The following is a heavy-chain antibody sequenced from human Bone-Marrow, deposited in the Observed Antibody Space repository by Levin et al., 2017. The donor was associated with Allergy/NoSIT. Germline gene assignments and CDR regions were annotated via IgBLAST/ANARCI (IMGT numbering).Heavy chain of an antibody. D-gene: IGHD5-24*01. V-gene: IGHV3-7*01. J-gene: IGHJ4*02. Sequence: SCVASGFTLSSYWMSWVRQPPGKGLEWVAHIKLDGGEKHYVDSVKGRFTISRDNAKNSLCLQMNSLRVEDTAVYYCARDADGDFDHWGQGTLVTVSS. CDR2: IKLDGGEK. CDR1: GFTLSSYW. CDR3: ARDADGDFDH.